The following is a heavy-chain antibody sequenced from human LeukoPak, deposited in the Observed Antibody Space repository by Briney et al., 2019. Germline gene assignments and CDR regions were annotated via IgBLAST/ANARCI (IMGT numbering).Heavy chain of an antibody. CDR1: GGSISSSSYF. V-gene: IGHV4-39*01. J-gene: IGHJ4*02. Sequence: SGTLSFTCTVSGGSISSSSYFWAWIRQPPGKGLEWIGSIYYSGSAYYNPSLKSRVAISVDTSKNQFSLKLSSVTAADTAVYYCARHGNIVIVPAALGFDYWGQGTLVTVPS. CDR3: ARHGNIVIVPAALGFDY. CDR2: IYYSGSA. D-gene: IGHD2-2*01.